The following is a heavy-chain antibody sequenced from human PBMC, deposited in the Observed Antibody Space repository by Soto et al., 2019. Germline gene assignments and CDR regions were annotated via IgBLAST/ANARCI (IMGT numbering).Heavy chain of an antibody. CDR1: GGSFNGYY. CDR2: INHVGST. J-gene: IGHJ4*02. CDR3: GRYEAY. D-gene: IGHD3-3*01. Sequence: NPSETLSLTCAVYGGSFNGYYWSWIRQPPGKGLEWIGEINHVGSTNYNPSLKSRVTISVDTSKNQISLKLSYVTAADTAVYFCGRYEAYWGQGTLVTVSS. V-gene: IGHV4-34*01.